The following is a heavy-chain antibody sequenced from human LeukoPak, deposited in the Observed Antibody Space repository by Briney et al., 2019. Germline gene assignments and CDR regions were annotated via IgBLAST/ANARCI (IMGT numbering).Heavy chain of an antibody. D-gene: IGHD4-17*01. CDR3: AREIFDGDYNYYYGMDV. V-gene: IGHV3-30-3*01. J-gene: IGHJ6*02. CDR2: ISYDGSTK. CDR1: GFTFSHYA. Sequence: GGSLKVSCAASGFTFSHYAIHWVRQAPGKGLEWVAVISYDGSTKYYADSVKGRVTISRDNSKNTLYLQMNSLRPDDTAVYYCAREIFDGDYNYYYGMDVWGQG.